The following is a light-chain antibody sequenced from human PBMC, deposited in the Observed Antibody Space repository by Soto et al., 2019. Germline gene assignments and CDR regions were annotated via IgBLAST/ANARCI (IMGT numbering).Light chain of an antibody. J-gene: IGKJ1*01. CDR3: QQYNNYFWA. CDR2: KAS. V-gene: IGKV1-5*03. CDR1: QNINTW. Sequence: DIQMTQSPSTVSASVGDRVTITCRASQNINTWLAWYQQKPGKAPKLLILKASSLESGVPSRFSGSGSGTEFTLPISSLQPDDLATYYCQQYNNYFWAFGQGTRVEIK.